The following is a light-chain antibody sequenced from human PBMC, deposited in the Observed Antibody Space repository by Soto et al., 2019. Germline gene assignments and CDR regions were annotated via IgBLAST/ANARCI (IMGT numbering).Light chain of an antibody. CDR3: MHSLHLPWT. CDR2: EVS. V-gene: IGKV2D-29*01. CDR1: QSLLNSDGKTY. J-gene: IGKJ1*01. Sequence: DILMTQTPVSLSVTPGQPASISCKSSQSLLNSDGKTYGYCYQQKPGPPPQLLISEVSNRFAGVPARFSRSESRTHFTLTISRVETEDVVVYYCMHSLHLPWTFGQGTKVEMK.